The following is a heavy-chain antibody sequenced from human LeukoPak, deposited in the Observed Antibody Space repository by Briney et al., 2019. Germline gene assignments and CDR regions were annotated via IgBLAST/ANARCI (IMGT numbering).Heavy chain of an antibody. Sequence: PSETLSLTCAVYGGSFSGYYWSWTRQPPGKGLEWIGEINHSGSTNYNPSLKSRVTISVDTSKNQFSLKLSSVTAADTAVYYCARHLKGYYYYYMDVWGKGTTVTISS. CDR2: INHSGST. CDR3: ARHLKGYYYYYMDV. V-gene: IGHV4-34*01. CDR1: GGSFSGYY. J-gene: IGHJ6*03.